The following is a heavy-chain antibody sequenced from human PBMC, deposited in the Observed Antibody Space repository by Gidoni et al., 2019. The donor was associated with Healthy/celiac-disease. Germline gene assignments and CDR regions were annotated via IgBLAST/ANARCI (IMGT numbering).Heavy chain of an antibody. V-gene: IGHV3-33*01. CDR1: GFTFSSYG. CDR3: ARDGEGYCSGGSCYPGY. J-gene: IGHJ4*02. D-gene: IGHD2-15*01. Sequence: QVQLVESGGGVVQPGRSLRLPGAASGFTFSSYGMHWVRQAPGKGLEWVAVIWYDGSNKYYADSVKGRFTISRDNSKNTLYLQMNSLRAEDTAVYYCARDGEGYCSGGSCYPGYWGQGTLVTVSS. CDR2: IWYDGSNK.